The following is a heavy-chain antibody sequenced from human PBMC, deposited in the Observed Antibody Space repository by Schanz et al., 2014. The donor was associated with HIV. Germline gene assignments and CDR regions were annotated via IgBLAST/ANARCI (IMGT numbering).Heavy chain of an antibody. CDR3: AKDRNYYDDRYIGKGNYYYYYGMDV. CDR1: GFSFLRYE. CDR2: ISYDGRNK. V-gene: IGHV3-30*18. Sequence: VQLLESGGGLVQPGGSLRISCVASGFSFLRYEMSWVRQAPGKGLEWVAVISYDGRNKYFADSVKGRFTISRDNSKNTLYLQVKRLRTEDTAVYYCAKDRNYYDDRYIGKGNYYYYYGMDVWGQGTTVTVSS. D-gene: IGHD3-22*01. J-gene: IGHJ6*02.